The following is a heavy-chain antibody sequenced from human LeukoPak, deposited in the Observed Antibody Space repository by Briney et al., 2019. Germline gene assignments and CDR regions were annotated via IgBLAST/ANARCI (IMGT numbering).Heavy chain of an antibody. CDR1: GGSFSIYY. J-gene: IGHJ4*02. CDR3: ARGPTTVTRAFDY. CDR2: IYTSGST. Sequence: PSETLSLTCTVSGGSFSIYYWSWIRQPAGKGLERIGRIYTSGSTNYNPSLKSRVTMSVDTSKNQFSLNLNSVTAADTAVYYCARGPTTVTRAFDYWGQGTLVTVSS. D-gene: IGHD4-17*01. V-gene: IGHV4-4*07.